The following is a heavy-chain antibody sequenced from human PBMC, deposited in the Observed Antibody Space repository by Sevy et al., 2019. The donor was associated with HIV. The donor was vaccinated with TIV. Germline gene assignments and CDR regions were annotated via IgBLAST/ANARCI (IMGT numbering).Heavy chain of an antibody. Sequence: SETLSLTCTVSGVSISSSSYDWGWIRQPPGKGLGWIASIFFSGSTYYNPSLKSRVTISVDTSKNQFSLKLNSVTAADTALYYCARQGGLVDRAFDYWGQGTLVTVSS. V-gene: IGHV4-39*01. CDR2: IFFSGST. CDR1: GVSISSSSYD. J-gene: IGHJ4*02. D-gene: IGHD3-10*01. CDR3: ARQGGLVDRAFDY.